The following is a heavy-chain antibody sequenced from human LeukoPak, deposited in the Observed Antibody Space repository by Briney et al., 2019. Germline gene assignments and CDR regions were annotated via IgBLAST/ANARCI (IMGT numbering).Heavy chain of an antibody. V-gene: IGHV3-64*01. CDR1: GFTFSSYA. J-gene: IGHJ4*02. D-gene: IGHD6-25*01. CDR3: ASRTPSGPFDY. CDR2: ISSNGGST. Sequence: PGGSLRLSCAASGFTFSSYAMHWVRQAPGKGLEYVSAISSNGGSTYYANSVKGRFTISRDNSKNTLYLQMNSLRAEDTAVYYCASRTPSGPFDYWGQGTLVTVSS.